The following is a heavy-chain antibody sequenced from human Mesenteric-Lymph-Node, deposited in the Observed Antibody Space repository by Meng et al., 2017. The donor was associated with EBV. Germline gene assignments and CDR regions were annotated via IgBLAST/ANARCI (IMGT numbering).Heavy chain of an antibody. Sequence: HVQLQESGPGLVKPSXXLSLSCPVPGGSISNGDFHWSWIRQPPGQGLEWLGYIHYTGSSYYNPSLKSRLTMSVDTSKNQFSLTVNSVTAADTAFYYCARGSPYGSGRCKLDPWGQGTLVTVSS. CDR1: GGSISNGDFH. CDR2: IHYTGSS. J-gene: IGHJ5*02. D-gene: IGHD3-10*01. V-gene: IGHV4-30-4*01. CDR3: ARGSPYGSGRCKLDP.